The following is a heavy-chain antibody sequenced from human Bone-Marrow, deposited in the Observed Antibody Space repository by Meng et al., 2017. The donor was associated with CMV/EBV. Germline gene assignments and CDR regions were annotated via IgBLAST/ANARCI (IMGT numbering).Heavy chain of an antibody. CDR3: ARSGDYDFWSGYSTDAFDI. Sequence: SETLSLTCTVSGYSISSGYYWGWIRQPPGKGLEWIGSIYHSGSTYYNPSLKSRVTISVDTSKNQFSLKLSSVTAADTAVYYCARSGDYDFWSGYSTDAFDIWGQGTMVTVSS. D-gene: IGHD3-3*01. CDR1: GYSISSGYY. CDR2: IYHSGST. J-gene: IGHJ3*02. V-gene: IGHV4-38-2*02.